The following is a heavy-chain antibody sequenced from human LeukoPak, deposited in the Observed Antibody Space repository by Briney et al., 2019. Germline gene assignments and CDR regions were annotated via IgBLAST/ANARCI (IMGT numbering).Heavy chain of an antibody. CDR1: GHSW. Sequence: SGGSLRLSCAASGHSWMHWVRQAPGKGLVWVSHINSDGSWTGYADSVKGRSTISKDNAKNTVYLQMNNLRAEDTAVYYCVSFYETYWGRGTMVTVSS. D-gene: IGHD2-2*01. CDR2: INSDGSWT. J-gene: IGHJ4*02. V-gene: IGHV3-74*01. CDR3: VSFYETY.